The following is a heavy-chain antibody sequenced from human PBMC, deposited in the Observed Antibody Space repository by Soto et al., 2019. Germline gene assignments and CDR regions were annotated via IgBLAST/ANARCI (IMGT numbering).Heavy chain of an antibody. J-gene: IGHJ4*02. V-gene: IGHV3-23*01. Sequence: EVQLLESGGGLVQPGGSLRLSCAASGFTFSSYAMSWVRQAPGKGLEWVSAISGSGGSTYYADSVKGRFTISRDNSKNTLYLQMNSLRAEDTAVYYCAKDGIAAAGTGSNFDYWGLGTLVTVSS. CDR2: ISGSGGST. CDR1: GFTFSSYA. CDR3: AKDGIAAAGTGSNFDY. D-gene: IGHD6-13*01.